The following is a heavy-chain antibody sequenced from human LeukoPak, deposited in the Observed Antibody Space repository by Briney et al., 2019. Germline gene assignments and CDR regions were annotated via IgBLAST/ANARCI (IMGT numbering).Heavy chain of an antibody. CDR1: GFPFSSYW. D-gene: IGHD3-10*01. CDR2: IKQDGSEK. Sequence: GGSLRLSCAASGFPFSSYWMSWVRQAPGKGLEWVANIKQDGSEKYYVDSVKGRFTISRDNAKNSLYLQMNSLRAEDTAVYYCASNYYGSGSYPDYWGQGTLVTVSS. V-gene: IGHV3-7*03. J-gene: IGHJ4*02. CDR3: ASNYYGSGSYPDY.